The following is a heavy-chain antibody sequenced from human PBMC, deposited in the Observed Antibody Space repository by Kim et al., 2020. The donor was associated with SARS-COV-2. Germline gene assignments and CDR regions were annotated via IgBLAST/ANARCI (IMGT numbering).Heavy chain of an antibody. J-gene: IGHJ4*02. CDR1: GFTFSSYA. CDR3: AKLLGFGELLPVHY. V-gene: IGHV3-23*01. D-gene: IGHD3-10*01. Sequence: GGSLRLSCAASGFTFSSYAMSWVRQAPGKGLEWVSAISGSGGSTYYADSVKGRFTISRDNSKNTLYLQMNSLRAEDTAVYYCAKLLGFGELLPVHYWGQGTLVTVSS. CDR2: ISGSGGST.